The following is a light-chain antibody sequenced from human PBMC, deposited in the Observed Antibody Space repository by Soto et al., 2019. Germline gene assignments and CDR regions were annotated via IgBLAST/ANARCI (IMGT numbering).Light chain of an antibody. CDR3: QQRNYWQVT. CDR2: GTS. V-gene: IGKV3D-11*02. J-gene: IGKJ5*01. Sequence: EIVLTQSPGTLSLSPGERATLSCRASQNISRSLAWYQQKPGQGPSLLIYGTSTRAGGVPARFSGGGSGTDFTLTISSLEPEDFAVYYCQQRNYWQVTFGQGTRLESK. CDR1: QNISRS.